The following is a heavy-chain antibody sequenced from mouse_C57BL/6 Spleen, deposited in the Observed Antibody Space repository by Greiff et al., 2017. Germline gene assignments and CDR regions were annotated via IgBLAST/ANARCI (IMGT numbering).Heavy chain of an antibody. CDR1: GYSFTGYY. Sequence: EVKLVESGPELVKPGASVKISCKASGYSFTGYYMNWVKQSPEKSLEWIGEINPSTGGTTYNQKFKAKATLTVAKSSSTAYMQLKSLTSEDSAVYYCARKRLPDSNLGYWGQGTTLTVSS. V-gene: IGHV1-42*01. J-gene: IGHJ2*01. CDR2: INPSTGGT. CDR3: ARKRLPDSNLGY. D-gene: IGHD3-2*02.